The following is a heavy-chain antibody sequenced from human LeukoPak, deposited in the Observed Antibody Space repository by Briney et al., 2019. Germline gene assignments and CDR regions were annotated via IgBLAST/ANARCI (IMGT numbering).Heavy chain of an antibody. CDR2: ISYDGSNK. D-gene: IGHD6-19*01. Sequence: GGSLRLSCAASGFTFSSYAMHWVRQAPGKGLEWVAVISYDGSNKYYADSVKGRSTISRDNSKNTLYLQMNSLGAEDTAVYYCASSSGWYGDYWGQGTLVTVSS. CDR1: GFTFSSYA. V-gene: IGHV3-30-3*01. J-gene: IGHJ4*02. CDR3: ASSSGWYGDY.